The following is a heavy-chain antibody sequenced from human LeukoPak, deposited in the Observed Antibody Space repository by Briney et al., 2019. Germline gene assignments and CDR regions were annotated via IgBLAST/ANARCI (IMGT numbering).Heavy chain of an antibody. Sequence: GGSLRLSCAASGFTFSDHYMDWVRQAPGKGLEWVGRTRNKANSYTTEYAASVKGRFTISRDDSKNSPYLQMNSLKTEDTAVYYCAIYGMDVWGQGTTVTVSS. CDR3: AIYGMDV. CDR2: TRNKANSYTT. CDR1: GFTFSDHY. V-gene: IGHV3-72*01. J-gene: IGHJ6*02.